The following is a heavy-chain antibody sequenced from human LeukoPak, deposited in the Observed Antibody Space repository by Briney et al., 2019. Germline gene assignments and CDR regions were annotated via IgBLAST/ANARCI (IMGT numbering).Heavy chain of an antibody. CDR2: IYYSGST. CDR3: ARHFAFSYYYMDV. Sequence: SETLSLTCAVYGGSFSGYYWSWIRQPPGKGLEWIGYIYYSGSTNYNPSLKSRVTISVDTSKDQFSLKLSSVTAADTAVYYCARHFAFSYYYMDVWGKGATVTVSS. J-gene: IGHJ6*03. CDR1: GGSFSGYY. V-gene: IGHV4-59*08.